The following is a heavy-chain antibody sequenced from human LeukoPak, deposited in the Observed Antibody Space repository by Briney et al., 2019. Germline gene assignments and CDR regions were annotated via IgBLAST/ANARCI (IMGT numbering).Heavy chain of an antibody. CDR1: GGTFSSYT. V-gene: IGHV1-46*03. D-gene: IGHD3-10*01. CDR3: ARTLWFGELVFD. Sequence: ASVKVSCKASGGTFSSYTISWVRQAPGQGLEWMGIINPSGGSTSYAQKFQGRVTMIRDTSTSTVYMELSGLRSEDTAVYYCARTLWFGELVFDWGQGTLVTVSS. J-gene: IGHJ4*02. CDR2: INPSGGST.